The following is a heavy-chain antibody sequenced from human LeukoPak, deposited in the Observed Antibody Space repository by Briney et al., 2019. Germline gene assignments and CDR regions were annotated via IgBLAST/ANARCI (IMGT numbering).Heavy chain of an antibody. Sequence: ASVKVSCKASGYTFTDYYMHWVRQAPGQGLEWMGWINPNSGGTNYAQKFQGRVTMTRDTSITTAYMELSRLRSDDTAVYYCARDLKMGYSSGRYSWGTGSSNDYWGQGTLVTVPS. D-gene: IGHD6-19*01. CDR2: INPNSGGT. CDR1: GYTFTDYY. J-gene: IGHJ4*02. V-gene: IGHV1-2*02. CDR3: ARDLKMGYSSGRYSWGTGSSNDY.